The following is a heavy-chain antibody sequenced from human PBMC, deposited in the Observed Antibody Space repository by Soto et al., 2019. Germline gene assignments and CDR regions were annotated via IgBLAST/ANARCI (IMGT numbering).Heavy chain of an antibody. V-gene: IGHV1-69*12. CDR1: GGTFSSYA. J-gene: IGHJ6*02. CDR3: ARHSGSTNYYYYGMDV. Sequence: QVQLVQSGAEVKKPGSSVKVSCKASGGTFSSYAISWVRQAPGQGLEWMGGIIPMFGTADYAQRFQGRVTITADESTSPAYMELSSLRSEDTAVYYCARHSGSTNYYYYGMDVWGQGTTVTVSS. D-gene: IGHD6-6*01. CDR2: IIPMFGTA.